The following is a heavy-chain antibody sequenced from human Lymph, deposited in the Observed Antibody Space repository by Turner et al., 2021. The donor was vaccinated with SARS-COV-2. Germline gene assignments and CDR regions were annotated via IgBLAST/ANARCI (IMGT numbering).Heavy chain of an antibody. J-gene: IGHJ4*02. CDR3: ARVLPFGDYFDY. V-gene: IGHV3-53*01. D-gene: IGHD3-10*01. CDR2: SYSGGST. CDR1: VFTVSSNY. Sequence: EVQLVESGGGLIQPGGSLRLSCAASVFTVSSNYMSWVRQAPGKGLEWVSVSYSGGSTYYADSVKGRFTISRDNSKNTLYLQMNSLRAEDTAVYYCARVLPFGDYFDYWGQGTLVTVSS.